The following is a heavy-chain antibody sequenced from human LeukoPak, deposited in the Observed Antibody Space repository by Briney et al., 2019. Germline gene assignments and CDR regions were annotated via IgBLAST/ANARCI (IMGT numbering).Heavy chain of an antibody. Sequence: SQTLSLTCTVSGGSISSGGYYWSWIRQHPGKGLEWIGYIYYSGSTYYNPPLKSRVTISVDTSKNQFSLKLSSVTAADTAVYYCARDRYYDSSWFDYWGQGTLVTVSS. D-gene: IGHD3-22*01. CDR3: ARDRYYDSSWFDY. CDR1: GGSISSGGYY. V-gene: IGHV4-31*03. J-gene: IGHJ4*02. CDR2: IYYSGST.